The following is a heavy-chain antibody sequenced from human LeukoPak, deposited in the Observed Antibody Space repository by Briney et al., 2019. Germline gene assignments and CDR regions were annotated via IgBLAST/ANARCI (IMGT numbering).Heavy chain of an antibody. CDR1: GGTFSSYA. J-gene: IGHJ4*02. D-gene: IGHD5-24*01. CDR3: ARGTRKDSRDGYNF. Sequence: SVKVSCKASGGTFSSYAISWVRQAPGQGLEWMGGIIPIFGTANYAQKFQGRVTITADESTSTAYMELSSLRSEDTAVYYCARGTRKDSRDGYNFWGQGALVTVSS. CDR2: IIPIFGTA. V-gene: IGHV1-69*13.